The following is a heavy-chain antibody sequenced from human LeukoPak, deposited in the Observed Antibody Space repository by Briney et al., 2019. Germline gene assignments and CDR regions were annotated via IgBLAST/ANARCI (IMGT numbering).Heavy chain of an antibody. D-gene: IGHD2-15*01. J-gene: IGHJ4*02. Sequence: GSVKVSCKASGYTFTSYDINWVRQATGQGLEWMGWMNPNSGNTGYAQKFQGRVTMTRNTSISTAYMELSSLRSEDTAVYYCAREKGYCSGGSCYRFDYWGQGTLVTVSS. CDR1: GYTFTSYD. V-gene: IGHV1-8*01. CDR3: AREKGYCSGGSCYRFDY. CDR2: MNPNSGNT.